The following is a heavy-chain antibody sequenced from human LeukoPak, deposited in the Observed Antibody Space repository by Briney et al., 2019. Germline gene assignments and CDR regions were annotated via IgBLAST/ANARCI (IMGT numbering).Heavy chain of an antibody. J-gene: IGHJ4*02. Sequence: SETLSLTCAVSGYSISSGDYWGWIRRSPGKGLEWIGIIYHSGSTYYNPSLKSRVTISVDTSKNQFSLKLSSVTAADTAVYYCARHRYYYDSSGYAFDQWGQGTLVTVSS. D-gene: IGHD3-22*01. CDR3: ARHRYYYDSSGYAFDQ. CDR1: GYSISSGDY. V-gene: IGHV4-38-2*01. CDR2: IYHSGST.